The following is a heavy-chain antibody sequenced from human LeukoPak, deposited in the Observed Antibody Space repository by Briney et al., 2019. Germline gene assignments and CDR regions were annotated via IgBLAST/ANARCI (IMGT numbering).Heavy chain of an antibody. V-gene: IGHV3-48*03. CDR2: ISSSGSTI. CDR1: GFTFSSYE. CDR3: ARDSPYGQLDY. Sequence: PGGSLRLSCAASGFTFSSYEMNWVRQAPGKGLEWVSYISSSGSTIYYADSVKGRFTISRDNAKKSLYLQMNSLRAEDTAVYYCARDSPYGQLDYRGQGTLVTVSS. J-gene: IGHJ4*02. D-gene: IGHD4-17*01.